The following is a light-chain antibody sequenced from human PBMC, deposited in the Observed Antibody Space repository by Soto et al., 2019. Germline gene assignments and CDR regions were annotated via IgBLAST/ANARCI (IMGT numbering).Light chain of an antibody. CDR3: QQYYKTPLT. CDR2: WAS. CDR1: QSVLYSSDNKNY. Sequence: DIVMTQSPDSLAVSLGERATINCKSSQSVLYSSDNKNYLAWYQQKPGQSPKLLFYWASTRESGVPARFSGSGSGTDFSLTISSLQAEDVAVYFCQQYYKTPLTCGGGTKVEIK. V-gene: IGKV4-1*01. J-gene: IGKJ4*01.